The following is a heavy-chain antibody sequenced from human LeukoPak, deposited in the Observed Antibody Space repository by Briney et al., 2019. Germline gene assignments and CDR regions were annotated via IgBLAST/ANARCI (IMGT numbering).Heavy chain of an antibody. CDR1: GFTFSSYG. CDR3: AKAFGSSWSLDY. D-gene: IGHD6-13*01. Sequence: PGGSLRLSCAASGFTFSSYGMHWVRQAPGKGLERVAVISYDGSNKYYADSVKGRFTISRDNSKNTLYLQMNSLRAEDTAVYYCAKAFGSSWSLDYWGQGTLVTVSS. J-gene: IGHJ4*02. CDR2: ISYDGSNK. V-gene: IGHV3-30*18.